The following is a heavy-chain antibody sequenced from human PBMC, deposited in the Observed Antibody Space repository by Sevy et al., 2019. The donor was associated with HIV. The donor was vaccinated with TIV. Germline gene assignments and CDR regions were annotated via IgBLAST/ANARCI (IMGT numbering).Heavy chain of an antibody. CDR3: AREDSKNRRYFDY. Sequence: GGSLRLSCAAAGFTFSSYTMNWVRQAPGKGLEWVASISFSSNYIYYTDPLKGRFTISRDNAKNSLYLQMNSLRAEDTAVYYCAREDSKNRRYFDYWGQGTLVTVSS. CDR2: ISFSSNYI. J-gene: IGHJ4*02. D-gene: IGHD5-18*01. V-gene: IGHV3-21*01. CDR1: GFTFSSYT.